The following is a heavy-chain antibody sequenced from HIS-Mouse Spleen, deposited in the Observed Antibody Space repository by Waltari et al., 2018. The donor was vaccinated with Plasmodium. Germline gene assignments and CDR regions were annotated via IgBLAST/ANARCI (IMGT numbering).Heavy chain of an antibody. CDR3: ARDRITGTSYFDY. Sequence: QLQLQASGPGLVKPSQTLSLTCTVSGGPISRGRYYWGWIRQAPGKGLEWIGSIYYRGSTYYNPSLKRRVTISVDTSKNQFSLKLSSVTAADTAVYYCARDRITGTSYFDYWGQGTLVTVSS. J-gene: IGHJ4*02. CDR1: GGPISRGRYY. D-gene: IGHD1-7*01. CDR2: IYYRGST. V-gene: IGHV4-39*07.